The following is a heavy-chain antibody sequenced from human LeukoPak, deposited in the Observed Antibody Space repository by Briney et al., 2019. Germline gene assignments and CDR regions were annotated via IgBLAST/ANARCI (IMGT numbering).Heavy chain of an antibody. Sequence: ASVKVSCKASGYTFTSYDINWVRQATGQGLEWMGGIIPIFGTANYAQKFQGRVTITTDESTSTAYMELSSLRSEDTAVYYCARGQWELLPDAFDIWGQGTMVTVSS. CDR2: IIPIFGTA. J-gene: IGHJ3*02. V-gene: IGHV1-69*05. D-gene: IGHD1-26*01. CDR1: GYTFTSYD. CDR3: ARGQWELLPDAFDI.